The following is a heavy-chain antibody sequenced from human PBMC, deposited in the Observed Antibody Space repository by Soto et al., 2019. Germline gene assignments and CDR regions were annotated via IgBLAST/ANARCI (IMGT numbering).Heavy chain of an antibody. Sequence: PGGSLRLSCAASGFTFSSYSMNWVRQAPGKGLEWVSYISSSSSTIYYADSVKGRFTISRDNAKNSLYLQMNSLRAEDTAVYYCARPILLRYFDWLGGAFDIWGQGTMVTVSS. D-gene: IGHD3-9*01. CDR2: ISSSSSTI. J-gene: IGHJ3*02. CDR1: GFTFSSYS. CDR3: ARPILLRYFDWLGGAFDI. V-gene: IGHV3-48*01.